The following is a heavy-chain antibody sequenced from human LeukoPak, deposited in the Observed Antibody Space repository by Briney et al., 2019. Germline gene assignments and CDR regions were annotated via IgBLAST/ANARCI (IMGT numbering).Heavy chain of an antibody. V-gene: IGHV4-38-2*01. CDR3: ARVPYPLVGVVPWFDP. J-gene: IGHJ5*02. D-gene: IGHD3-3*01. CDR2: IYHSGST. CDR1: GYSISSGYY. Sequence: PSETLSLTCAVSGYSISSGYYWGWIRQPPGKGLEWIGSIYHSGSTYYNPSLKSRVTISVDTSKNQFSLKLSSVTAADTAVYYCARVPYPLVGVVPWFDPWGQGTLVTVSS.